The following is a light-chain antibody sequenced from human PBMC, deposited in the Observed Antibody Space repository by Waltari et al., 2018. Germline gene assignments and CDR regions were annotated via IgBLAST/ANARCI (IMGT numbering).Light chain of an antibody. J-gene: IGLJ3*02. CDR3: LLYDGSDQV. CDR2: STT. Sequence: QTVVTQEPSLTVSPGGAVTLTCASSAGAVTSGNYPNWIQQKPGQVPRSLIHSTTNRNSWTPARFSGSLLGGKAALTLSGVQPEDEAEYYDLLYDGSDQVFGGGTKLTVL. V-gene: IGLV7-43*01. CDR1: AGAVTSGNY.